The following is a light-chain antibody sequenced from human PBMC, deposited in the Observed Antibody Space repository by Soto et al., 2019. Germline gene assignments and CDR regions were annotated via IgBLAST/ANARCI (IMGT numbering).Light chain of an antibody. V-gene: IGLV2-23*01. J-gene: IGLJ3*02. CDR3: CSYAGSSTNWV. Sequence: QSVLTQPASVSGSPGQSITISCTGTSNDVGSYNLVSWYQQHPGKAPKLMIYEGSKRPSGVSNRFSGSKSGNTASLTISGLQAEDEADYYCCSYAGSSTNWVFGGGTKVTVL. CDR1: SNDVGSYNL. CDR2: EGS.